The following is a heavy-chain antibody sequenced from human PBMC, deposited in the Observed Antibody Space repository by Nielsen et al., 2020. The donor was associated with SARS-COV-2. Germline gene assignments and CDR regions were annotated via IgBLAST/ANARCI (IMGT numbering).Heavy chain of an antibody. D-gene: IGHD4-17*01. V-gene: IGHV4-30-4*01. Sequence: LRLSCTVSGGSINSGDYYWNWVRQPPGKGLEWFGYIYYSGTTYYNPSHESRATISVATSKSQFSLKLRSVTAADTAVYYCARATMTDADAFDIWGQGAMVSVSS. J-gene: IGHJ3*02. CDR1: GGSINSGDYY. CDR3: ARATMTDADAFDI. CDR2: IYYSGTT.